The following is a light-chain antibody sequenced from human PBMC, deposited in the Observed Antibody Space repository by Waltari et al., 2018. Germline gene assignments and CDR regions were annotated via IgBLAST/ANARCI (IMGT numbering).Light chain of an antibody. CDR1: QSVSSY. Sequence: EIVLTQSPATLSLSPRARVTLSCRASQSVSSYLAWYKQKPGQAPRLLIYDASNTATCIPARFSGSGVETDFTLNISSLEPEDFAVYYRQRRSSWPPWTGGQGTKVEIK. J-gene: IGKJ1*01. V-gene: IGKV3-11*01. CDR3: QRRSSWPPWT. CDR2: DAS.